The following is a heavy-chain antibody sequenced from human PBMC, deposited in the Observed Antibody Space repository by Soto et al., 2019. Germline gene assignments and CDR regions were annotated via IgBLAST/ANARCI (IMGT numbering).Heavy chain of an antibody. J-gene: IGHJ4*02. CDR3: AKSGSHSYFDS. CDR1: GFTFSSYA. Sequence: VGSLRLSCAASGFTFSSYAMCWVRQAPGKGLEWVSSISNPGDSTYYANSVKGRFIISRDNSMNTLSLQMSSLRAEDTAVYYCAKSGSHSYFDSWGQGTLVTVS. D-gene: IGHD1-26*01. V-gene: IGHV3-23*01. CDR2: ISNPGDST.